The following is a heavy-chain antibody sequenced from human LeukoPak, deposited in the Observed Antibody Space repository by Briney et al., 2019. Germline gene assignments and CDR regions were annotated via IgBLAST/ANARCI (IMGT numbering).Heavy chain of an antibody. V-gene: IGHV3-9*01. CDR2: ISWSSGNI. Sequence: GGSLRLSCAASGFTFSSYSMNWVRQAPGKGLEWVSGISWSSGNIGYAVSVKGRFTISRDNAKNSLYLQMNSLRAEDTALYYCAKDFGDSGWDQIDYWGQGTLVTVSS. CDR3: AKDFGDSGWDQIDY. CDR1: GFTFSSYS. J-gene: IGHJ4*02. D-gene: IGHD6-19*01.